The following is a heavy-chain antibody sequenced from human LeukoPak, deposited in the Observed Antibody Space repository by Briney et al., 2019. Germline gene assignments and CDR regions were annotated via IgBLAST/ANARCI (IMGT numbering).Heavy chain of an antibody. V-gene: IGHV1-2*02. CDR1: GYTFTGYY. D-gene: IGHD3-22*01. J-gene: IGHJ3*02. CDR2: INPNSGGT. Sequence: ASVKDSCKASGYTFTGYYMHWVRQAPGQGLEWMGWINPNSGGTNYAQKFQGRVTMTRDTSISTAYMELSRLRSDDTAVYYCARGMWRSGEYYYDSSSDAFDIWGQGTMVTVSS. CDR3: ARGMWRSGEYYYDSSSDAFDI.